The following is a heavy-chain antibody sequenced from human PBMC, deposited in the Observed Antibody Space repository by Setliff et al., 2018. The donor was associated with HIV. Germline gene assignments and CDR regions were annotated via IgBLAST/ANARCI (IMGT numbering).Heavy chain of an antibody. J-gene: IGHJ6*03. D-gene: IGHD1-26*01. Sequence: PGGSLRLSCAASGFTFSTYGMYWVRQAPGKGLEWVAVIWYDGSNKYYEDSVQGRFTISRDNSKNTLYLQMNSLRAEDTAVYHCAKDRNPWDSSYYMEFWGKGTTVTVSS. V-gene: IGHV3-33*06. CDR2: IWYDGSNK. CDR1: GFTFSTYG. CDR3: AKDRNPWDSSYYMEF.